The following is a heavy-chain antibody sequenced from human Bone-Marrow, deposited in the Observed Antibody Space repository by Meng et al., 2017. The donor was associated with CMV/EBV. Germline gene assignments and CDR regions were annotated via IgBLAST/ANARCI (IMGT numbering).Heavy chain of an antibody. J-gene: IGHJ4*02. CDR3: ARNPVTNRRGSHFDY. CDR1: GFIFSNFG. V-gene: IGHV3-30*02. Sequence: GESLKISCAASGFIFSNFGMHWVRQAPGKGLEWVAFIRHDASNYYYADSVKGRFTISRDNANNSLYLQMNSLRAEDAAVYYCARNPVTNRRGSHFDYWGQGTLVTVSS. D-gene: IGHD4-17*01. CDR2: IRHDASNY.